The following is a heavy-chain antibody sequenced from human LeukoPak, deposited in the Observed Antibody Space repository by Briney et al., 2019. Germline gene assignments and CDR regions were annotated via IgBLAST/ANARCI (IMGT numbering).Heavy chain of an antibody. CDR2: ISGSGGST. V-gene: IGHV3-23*01. CDR1: GFTFSSYA. CDR3: AKHFDYYDSSGYTFFDY. D-gene: IGHD3-22*01. Sequence: RGSLRLSCAASGFTFSSYAMSWVRQAPGKGLEWVSAISGSGGSTYYADSVKGRFTISRDNSKNTLYLQMNSLRAEDTAVYYCAKHFDYYDSSGYTFFDYWGQETLVTVSS. J-gene: IGHJ4*02.